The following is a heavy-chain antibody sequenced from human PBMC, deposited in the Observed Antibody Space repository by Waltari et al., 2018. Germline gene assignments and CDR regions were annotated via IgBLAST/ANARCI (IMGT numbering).Heavy chain of an antibody. D-gene: IGHD3-10*01. V-gene: IGHV3-23*01. Sequence: EVQLLQSGGGLVQPGGSLSISCAASGFTFRTYAMACVRQTPGKGLEWVSGISISGTYYADSVKGRLTLSRDNSKDTLDLQMNSLRADDTAVYYCAKAALDYYGSGAYFDHWGQGALVTVSS. CDR1: GFTFRTYA. CDR3: AKAALDYYGSGAYFDH. J-gene: IGHJ4*02. CDR2: ISISGT.